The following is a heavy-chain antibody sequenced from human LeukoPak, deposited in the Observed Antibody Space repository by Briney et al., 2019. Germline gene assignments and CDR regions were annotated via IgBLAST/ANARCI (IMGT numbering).Heavy chain of an antibody. J-gene: IGHJ5*02. CDR1: GYTFTGYY. V-gene: IGHV1-2*02. CDR2: INPNSGGT. D-gene: IGHD1-26*01. Sequence: ASVKVSCKASGYTFTGYYMHWVRQAPGQGLEWMGWINPNSGGTNYAQKFQGRVTMTRDTSISTAYMELSRLRSDDTAVYYCARDIVGATGTEGFDPWGQGTLVTVSS. CDR3: ARDIVGATGTEGFDP.